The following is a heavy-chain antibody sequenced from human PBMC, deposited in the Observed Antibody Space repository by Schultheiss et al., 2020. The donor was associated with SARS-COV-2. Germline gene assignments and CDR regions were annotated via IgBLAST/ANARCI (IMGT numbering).Heavy chain of an antibody. V-gene: IGHV4-31*03. CDR3: ARVRRTMGGSDY. Sequence: SETLSLTCTVSGGSISSGGYYWSWIRQHPGKGLEWIGYIYYSGSTYYNPSLKSRVTISVDTSKNQFSLKLSSVTAADTAVYYCARVRRTMGGSDYWGQGTLVTVSS. CDR2: IYYSGST. J-gene: IGHJ4*02. CDR1: GGSISSGGYY. D-gene: IGHD1-1*01.